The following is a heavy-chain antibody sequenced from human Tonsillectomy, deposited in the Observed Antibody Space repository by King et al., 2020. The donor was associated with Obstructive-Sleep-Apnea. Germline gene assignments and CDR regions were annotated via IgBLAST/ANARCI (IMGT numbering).Heavy chain of an antibody. Sequence: QLQESGPGLVKPSETLSLTCAVSGGSVSSYYWSWIRQRPGRGLEWIGYIYYNGGTNYSPSLESRVAMSVDTSKNQFSLKLTSVTAADTAVYYCARGRLIAAAGIDWGQGTLVTVSS. D-gene: IGHD6-13*01. CDR2: IYYNGGT. CDR3: ARGRLIAAAGID. J-gene: IGHJ4*02. CDR1: GGSVSSYY. V-gene: IGHV4-59*02.